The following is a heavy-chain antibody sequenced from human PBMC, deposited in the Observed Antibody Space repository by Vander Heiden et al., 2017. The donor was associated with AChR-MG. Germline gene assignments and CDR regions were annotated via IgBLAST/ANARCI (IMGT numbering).Heavy chain of an antibody. J-gene: IGHJ6*01. Sequence: VQLVQSGAEVKKPGPWVKVSCKASGGTFSSYTISWVRQAPGQGLEWMGRIIPILDIANYAQKGQGRVTITADKSTSTAYMELSRLRSEDTAVYYCAKARGLRGIASGMDVWGQGSTVNDSS. CDR2: IIPILDIA. CDR1: GGTFSSYT. CDR3: AKARGLRGIASGMDV. V-gene: IGHV1-69*02. D-gene: IGHD6-13*01.